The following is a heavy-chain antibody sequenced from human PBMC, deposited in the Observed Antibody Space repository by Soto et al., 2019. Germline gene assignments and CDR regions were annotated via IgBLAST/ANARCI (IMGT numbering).Heavy chain of an antibody. CDR2: IYPGDSDT. CDR3: ARQALYGSGSYYKGLSMDV. J-gene: IGHJ6*02. D-gene: IGHD3-10*01. CDR1: GYSFTSYW. V-gene: IGHV5-51*01. Sequence: PGESLKISCKGSGYSFTSYWIGWVRQMPGKGLEWMGIIYPGDSDTRYSPSFQGQVTISADKSISTPYLQWSSLKASDTAMYYCARQALYGSGSYYKGLSMDVWGQGTTVTVSS.